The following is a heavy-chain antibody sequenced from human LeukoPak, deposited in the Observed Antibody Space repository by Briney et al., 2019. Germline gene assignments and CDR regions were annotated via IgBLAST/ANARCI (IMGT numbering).Heavy chain of an antibody. CDR2: INEDGSER. Sequence: PGGSLRLSCAASGFTFSSYWMSWVRQAPGKGLEWEANINEDGSERYYVDSVKGRFTISRDNAKNSLYLQMNSLRAEDTAVYYCARDSSTYAGPPDYWGQGTLVTVSS. CDR3: ARDSSTYAGPPDY. CDR1: GFTFSSYW. V-gene: IGHV3-7*03. J-gene: IGHJ4*02. D-gene: IGHD2-2*01.